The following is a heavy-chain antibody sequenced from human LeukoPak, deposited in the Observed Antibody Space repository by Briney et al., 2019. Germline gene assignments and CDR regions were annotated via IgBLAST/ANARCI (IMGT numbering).Heavy chain of an antibody. CDR2: INAGNGNT. J-gene: IGHJ3*02. V-gene: IGHV1-3*01. CDR1: GYTFTSYA. CDR3: AREISARCNWNDGDAFDI. Sequence: ASVKVSCKASGYTFTSYAMHWVRQAPGQRLEWMGWINAGNGNTKYSQKFQGRVTITRDTSASTAYMELSSLRSEDTAVYYCAREISARCNWNDGDAFDIWGQGTMVTVSS. D-gene: IGHD1-1*01.